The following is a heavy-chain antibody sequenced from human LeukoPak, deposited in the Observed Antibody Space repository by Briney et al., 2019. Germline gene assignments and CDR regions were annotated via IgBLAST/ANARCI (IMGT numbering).Heavy chain of an antibody. Sequence: SETLSLTPTVSGYSLSSGYHWAWTRPPPGKGREWIGIIYHSGSTSYNPSLKSRVTKSVDTPKTQFSLKLTSVTAPDTAVYYGARDGATTVTTGPFDNSGHGALVTVSS. V-gene: IGHV4-38-2*02. J-gene: IGHJ4*01. CDR2: IYHSGST. D-gene: IGHD4-11*01. CDR1: GYSLSSGYH. CDR3: ARDGATTVTTGPFDN.